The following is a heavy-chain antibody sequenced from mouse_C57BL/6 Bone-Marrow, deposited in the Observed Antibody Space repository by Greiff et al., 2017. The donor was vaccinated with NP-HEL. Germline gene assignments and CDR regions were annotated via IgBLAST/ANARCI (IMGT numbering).Heavy chain of an antibody. CDR2: ISSGGSYT. CDR1: GFTFSSYG. Sequence: DVMLVESGGDLVKPGGSLKLSCAASGFTFSSYGMSWVRQTPDKRLEWVATISSGGSYTYYPASVKGRFTISRDNAKNTLYLQMSSLKSEDTAMYYCARHGYVWYAYWGQGTLVTVSA. V-gene: IGHV5-6*02. D-gene: IGHD2-2*01. CDR3: ARHGYVWYAY. J-gene: IGHJ3*01.